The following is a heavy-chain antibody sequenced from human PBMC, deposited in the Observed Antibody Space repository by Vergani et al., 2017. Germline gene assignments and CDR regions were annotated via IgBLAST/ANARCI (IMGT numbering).Heavy chain of an antibody. CDR2: TWYDGNNK. J-gene: IGHJ5*02. V-gene: IGHV3-33*01. Sequence: QVQLVESGGGVVQPGRSLRLSCAASGFTFNQYGMYWVRQAPGKGLEWVAVTWYDGNNKQYADSVKGRFTISRDNSKSTMYLQMNSLGDEDTGVYYCARDLRLLYNRFDPWGQGTLVTVSS. CDR3: ARDLRLLYNRFDP. D-gene: IGHD1-14*01. CDR1: GFTFNQYG.